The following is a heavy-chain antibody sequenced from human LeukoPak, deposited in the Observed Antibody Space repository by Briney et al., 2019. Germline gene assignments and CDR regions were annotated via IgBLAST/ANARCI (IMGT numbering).Heavy chain of an antibody. V-gene: IGHV3-23*01. D-gene: IGHD6-13*01. J-gene: IGHJ4*02. CDR1: GFTFSSYA. Sequence: PGGSLRLSCAASGFTFSSYAMSWVRQAPGKGLEWVSAISGSGGSTYYADSVKGRFTISRGNSKNTLYLQMNSLRAEDTAVYYCAIYSSSWYYFDYWGQGTLVTVSS. CDR2: ISGSGGST. CDR3: AIYSSSWYYFDY.